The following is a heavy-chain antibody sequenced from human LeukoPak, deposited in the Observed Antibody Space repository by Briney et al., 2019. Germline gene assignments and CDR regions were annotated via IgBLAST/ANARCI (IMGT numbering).Heavy chain of an antibody. Sequence: SETLSLTCTVSGGSISSYYWSWIRQPPGKGREWIGYIYYSGSTNYNPSLKSRVTISVDTSKNQFSLKLSSVTAADTAVYYCARHGYSSGWYDGTIDYWGQGTLVTVSS. CDR3: ARHGYSSGWYDGTIDY. CDR1: GGSISSYY. V-gene: IGHV4-59*08. J-gene: IGHJ4*02. D-gene: IGHD6-19*01. CDR2: IYYSGST.